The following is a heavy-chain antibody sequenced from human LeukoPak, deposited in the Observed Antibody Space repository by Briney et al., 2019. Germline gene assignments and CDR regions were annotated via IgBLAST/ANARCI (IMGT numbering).Heavy chain of an antibody. CDR3: ARDSGDYYGSGPFDC. J-gene: IGHJ4*02. V-gene: IGHV3-53*04. D-gene: IGHD3-10*01. CDR1: GFTVSSNY. Sequence: GSLRLSCAASGFTVSSNYMSWVRQAPGKGLEWVSFIYGGSNTFYADSVKGRFTISRHNSKNTLYLQMNSLRPEDTAVYYCARDSGDYYGSGPFDCWGQGSLVIVSS. CDR2: IYGGSNT.